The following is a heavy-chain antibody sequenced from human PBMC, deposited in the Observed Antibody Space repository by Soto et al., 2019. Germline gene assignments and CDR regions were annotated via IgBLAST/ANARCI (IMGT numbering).Heavy chain of an antibody. CDR2: IIPIFGTA. Sequence: SVKVSCKASGGTFSSYAISWVRQAPGQGLEWMGGIIPIFGTANYAQKFQGRVTITADESTSTAYMELSSLRSEDTAVYYCARTSIAAASPNYYYYYGMDVWGQGTTVTVSS. CDR3: ARTSIAAASPNYYYYYGMDV. D-gene: IGHD6-13*01. CDR1: GGTFSSYA. J-gene: IGHJ6*02. V-gene: IGHV1-69*13.